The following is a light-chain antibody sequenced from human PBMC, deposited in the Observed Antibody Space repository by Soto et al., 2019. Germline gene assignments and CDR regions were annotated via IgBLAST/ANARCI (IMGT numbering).Light chain of an antibody. CDR1: QSVSSSY. CDR2: GAS. CDR3: QQYGSSPRIT. V-gene: IGKV3-20*01. Sequence: EIVLTQSPGTLSLSPGERATLSCRASQSVSSSYLAWYQQKPGQAPRLLIYGASSRATGIPDRFSGSGSGTDFTLTISSLEPGDFAVYYCQQYGSSPRITFGGGTKVDIK. J-gene: IGKJ4*01.